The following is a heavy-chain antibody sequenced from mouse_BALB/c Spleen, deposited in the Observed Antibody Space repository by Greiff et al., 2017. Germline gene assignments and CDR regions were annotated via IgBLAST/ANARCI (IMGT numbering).Heavy chain of an antibody. J-gene: IGHJ1*01. CDR1: GFTFSSYA. D-gene: IGHD1-1*01. CDR2: ISSGGSYT. Sequence: EVMLVESGGGLVKPGGSLKLSCAASGFTFSSYAMSWVRQSPEKRLEWVAEISSGGSYTYYPDTVTGRFTISRDNAKNTLYLQMSSLKSEDTAMYYCARTPYYYGSSYWYFDVWGAGTTVTVSS. V-gene: IGHV5-9-4*01. CDR3: ARTPYYYGSSYWYFDV.